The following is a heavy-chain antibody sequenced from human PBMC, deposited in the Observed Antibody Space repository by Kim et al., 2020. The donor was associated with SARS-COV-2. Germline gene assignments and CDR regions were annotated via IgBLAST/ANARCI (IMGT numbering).Heavy chain of an antibody. CDR3: ARLGY. CDR2: SSSISYI. V-gene: IGHV3-21*01. J-gene: IGHJ4*02. D-gene: IGHD3-16*01. Sequence: SSSISYIYYEDSVKGRFTIARDNARNSLYLQMNSRRAEDTAVYYCARLGYWGQGTLVTVSS.